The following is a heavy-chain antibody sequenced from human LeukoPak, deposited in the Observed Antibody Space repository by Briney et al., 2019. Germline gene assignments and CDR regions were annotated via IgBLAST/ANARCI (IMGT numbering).Heavy chain of an antibody. CDR2: ISGSGGST. J-gene: IGHJ4*02. CDR3: ARNRGHRITIFGVVIN. D-gene: IGHD3-3*01. CDR1: GFTFSSYA. Sequence: PGGSLRLSCAASGFTFSSYAMSWVRQAPGKGLEWVSAISGSGGSTYYADSVKGRFTISRDNSKNTLYLQMNSLRAEDTAVYYCARNRGHRITIFGVVINWGQGILVTVSS. V-gene: IGHV3-23*01.